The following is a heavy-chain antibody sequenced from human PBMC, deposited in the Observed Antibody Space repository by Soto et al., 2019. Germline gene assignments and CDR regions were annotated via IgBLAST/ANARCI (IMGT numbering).Heavy chain of an antibody. J-gene: IGHJ5*02. CDR3: GRGGERFGGVALS. Sequence: EVQLVESGGGLVQPGGSLRLSCAASGLTFSRYWMNWVRQAPGKGLELVAIIRQDGSENYYLDSVKGRFTISRDNAKNSVYLQMNSLRVDDTAVYYLGRGGERFGGVALSWGQGTLVIVSS. CDR2: IRQDGSEN. D-gene: IGHD3-16*01. CDR1: GLTFSRYW. V-gene: IGHV3-7*01.